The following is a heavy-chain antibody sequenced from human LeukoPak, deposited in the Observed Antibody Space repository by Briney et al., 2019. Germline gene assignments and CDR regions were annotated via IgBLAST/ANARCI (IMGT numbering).Heavy chain of an antibody. J-gene: IGHJ5*02. CDR3: ARDGGRYYDSSEGWFDP. CDR1: GGSFSGYY. V-gene: IGHV4-59*01. CDR2: IYYSGST. Sequence: SETLSLTCAVYGGSFSGYYWSWIRQPPGKGLEWIGYIYYSGSTNYNPSLKSRVTISVDTSKNQFSLKLSSVTAADTAVYYCARDGGRYYDSSEGWFDPWGQGTLVTVSS. D-gene: IGHD3-22*01.